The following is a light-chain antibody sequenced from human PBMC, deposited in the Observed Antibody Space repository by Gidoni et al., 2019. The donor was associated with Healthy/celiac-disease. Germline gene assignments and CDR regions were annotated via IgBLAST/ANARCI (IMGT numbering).Light chain of an antibody. CDR2: ATS. CDR3: QQSYSTPPT. J-gene: IGKJ2*01. V-gene: IGKV1-39*01. Sequence: DIQMTQSPSPLSASVGDRVTITCRASQSITSYLNWYQQKPGKAPKLLIYATSSLQSGVPSRFSGSGSGTDFTLTISSLHPEDFATYYCQQSYSTPPTFGQGTKLEIK. CDR1: QSITSY.